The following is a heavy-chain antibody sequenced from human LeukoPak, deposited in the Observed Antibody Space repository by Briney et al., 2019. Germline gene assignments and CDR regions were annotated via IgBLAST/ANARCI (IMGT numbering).Heavy chain of an antibody. Sequence: GESLKISCKGSGYSFTSYWIGWVRQMPGKGLEWMGIIYPGDSDTRYSPSFQGQVTISADKSISTAYLQWSSLKASDTAMYYCARHGRRYCSSTSCPAYFDYWGQGTLVTVSS. D-gene: IGHD2-2*01. CDR3: ARHGRRYCSSTSCPAYFDY. CDR1: GYSFTSYW. CDR2: IYPGDSDT. J-gene: IGHJ4*02. V-gene: IGHV5-51*01.